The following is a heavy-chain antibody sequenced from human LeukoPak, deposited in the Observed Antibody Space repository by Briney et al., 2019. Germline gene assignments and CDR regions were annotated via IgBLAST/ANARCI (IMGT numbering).Heavy chain of an antibody. D-gene: IGHD6-6*01. J-gene: IGHJ4*02. Sequence: PGESLRLSCTASGFTFSNFWMGWVRQAPGKGLEWVANIKQDETEKFYLGSVKGRFTISRDNAKNSLYLQMNSLRVEDTAMYYCVRSARRGDFWGQGTLVTVSS. V-gene: IGHV3-7*03. CDR3: VRSARRGDF. CDR1: GFTFSNFW. CDR2: IKQDETEK.